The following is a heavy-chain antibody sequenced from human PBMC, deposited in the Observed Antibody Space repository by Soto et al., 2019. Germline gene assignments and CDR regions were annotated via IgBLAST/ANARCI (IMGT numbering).Heavy chain of an antibody. V-gene: IGHV2-5*02. CDR2: IYWDDDK. D-gene: IGHD6-19*01. J-gene: IGHJ4*02. CDR3: AHIVVAGLGYYFDY. Sequence: QITLKESGPTLVKPTQTLTLTCIFPGFSLSSTRMAVGWIRQPPGKALEWLALIYWDDDKRYSPFLKSRLTITNDTSKHQVVLTMSNMAPVDTARYYCAHIVVAGLGYYFDYWGQGTLVTVSS. CDR1: GFSLSSTRMA.